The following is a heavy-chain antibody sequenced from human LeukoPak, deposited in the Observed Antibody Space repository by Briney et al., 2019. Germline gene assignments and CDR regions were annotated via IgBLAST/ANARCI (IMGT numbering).Heavy chain of an antibody. CDR2: IYYGGST. V-gene: IGHV4-39*01. J-gene: IGHJ4*02. D-gene: IGHD6-13*01. CDR1: GGSISSSNYH. CDR3: ARPIAAAGDPFDY. Sequence: PSETLSLTCTVSGGSISSSNYHWGWIRQSPGKGLEWIGSIYYGGSTYYNPSLKSRVTISVDTSKNQFSLKLSSVTAADTAVYYCARPIAAAGDPFDYWGQGTLVTVSS.